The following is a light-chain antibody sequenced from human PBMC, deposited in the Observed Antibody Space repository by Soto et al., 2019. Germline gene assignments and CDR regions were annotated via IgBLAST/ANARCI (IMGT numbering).Light chain of an antibody. CDR3: QQYHSYWT. CDR2: DAS. CDR1: QNIRSR. Sequence: DLQMTQSPSTLSASVGDRVTITCRASQNIRSRLAWFQQKPWKAPKLLIYDASSLESGVQRMFSGSGSGTEFTLTISSLQTDDFPTYYCQQYHSYWTFGKGSKVE. V-gene: IGKV1-5*01. J-gene: IGKJ1*01.